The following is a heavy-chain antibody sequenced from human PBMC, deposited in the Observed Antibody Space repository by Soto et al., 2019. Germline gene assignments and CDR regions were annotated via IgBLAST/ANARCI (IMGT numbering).Heavy chain of an antibody. D-gene: IGHD3-10*01. J-gene: IGHJ5*02. CDR2: INHSGST. V-gene: IGHV4-34*01. CDR1: GGSFSGYY. Sequence: PSETLSLTCAVYGGSFSGYYWTWIRQPPGTGLEWIGEINHSGSTNYNPSLKSRVTISVDTSKNQFSLKLTSVTAADTAVYYCASNSSGSPSWFDPWGQGTLVTVSS. CDR3: ASNSSGSPSWFDP.